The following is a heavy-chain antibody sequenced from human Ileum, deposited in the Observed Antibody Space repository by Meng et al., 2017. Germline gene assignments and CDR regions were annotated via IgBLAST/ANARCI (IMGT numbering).Heavy chain of an antibody. CDR3: AQPRITMTLGGFRTGWFDP. CDR2: IYYSGST. Sequence: QLQLQESGPGLVKPSETLSLTCTVSCGSISSSSYYWGWIRQPPGKGLEWIGSIYYSGSTYYNPSLKSRVTISVDTSKNQCSLKLSSVTAADTAVYYCAQPRITMTLGGFRTGWFDPWGQGTLVTVSS. V-gene: IGHV4-39*01. D-gene: IGHD3-22*01. CDR1: CGSISSSSYY. J-gene: IGHJ5*02.